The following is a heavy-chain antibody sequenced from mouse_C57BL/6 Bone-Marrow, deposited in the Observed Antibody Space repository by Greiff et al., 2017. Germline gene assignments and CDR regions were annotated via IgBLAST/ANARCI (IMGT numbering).Heavy chain of an antibody. Sequence: VHVKQSGPELVKPGASVKISCKASGYTFTDYYMNWVKQSHGKSLEWIGDINPNNGGTSYNQKFKGKATLTVDKSSSTAYMELRSLTSEDSAVYYCAREERGLYYFDYWGQGTTLTVSS. V-gene: IGHV1-26*01. CDR1: GYTFTDYY. J-gene: IGHJ2*01. CDR2: INPNNGGT. CDR3: AREERGLYYFDY. D-gene: IGHD4-1*01.